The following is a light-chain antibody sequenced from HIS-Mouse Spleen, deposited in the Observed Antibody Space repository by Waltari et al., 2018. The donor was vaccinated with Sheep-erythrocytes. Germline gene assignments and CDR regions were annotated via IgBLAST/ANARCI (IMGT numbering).Light chain of an antibody. CDR2: AVS. J-gene: IGLJ3*02. Sequence: QSALPQPAPVSGSPGQSITISCTGTRSDVGGYNYVTWFQQHPGKAPNPMIYAVSNRPSGVSNRFSGSKSGNTASLTISGLQAEDEADYYCSSYTSSSTWVFGGGTKLTVL. V-gene: IGLV2-14*01. CDR1: RSDVGGYNY. CDR3: SSYTSSSTWV.